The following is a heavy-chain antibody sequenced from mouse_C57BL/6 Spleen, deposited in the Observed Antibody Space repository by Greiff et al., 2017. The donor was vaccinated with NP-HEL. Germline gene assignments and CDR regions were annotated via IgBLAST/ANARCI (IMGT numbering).Heavy chain of an antibody. CDR1: GYAFSSSW. J-gene: IGHJ4*01. CDR2: IYPGDGDT. Sequence: VQLQQSGPELVKPGASVKISCKASGYAFSSSWMNWVKQRPGKGLEWIGRIYPGDGDTNYNGKFKGKATLTADKSSSTAYMQLSSLTSEDSAVYVCARWGPSYYAMDYWGQGTSVTVSS. CDR3: ARWGPSYYAMDY. V-gene: IGHV1-82*01.